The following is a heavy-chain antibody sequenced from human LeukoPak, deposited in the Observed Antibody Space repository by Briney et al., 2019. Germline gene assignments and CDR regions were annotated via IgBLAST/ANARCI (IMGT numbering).Heavy chain of an antibody. J-gene: IGHJ6*02. D-gene: IGHD3-10*01. CDR2: INWNGGST. Sequence: PGESLRLSCAASGFTVSSTDMSWVRQAPGKGLEWVSGINWNGGSTGYADSVKGRFTISRDNAKNSLYLQMNSLRAEDTALYYCAREVMVRGVLYYYYGMDVWGQGTTVTVSS. CDR3: AREVMVRGVLYYYYGMDV. V-gene: IGHV3-20*04. CDR1: GFTVSSTD.